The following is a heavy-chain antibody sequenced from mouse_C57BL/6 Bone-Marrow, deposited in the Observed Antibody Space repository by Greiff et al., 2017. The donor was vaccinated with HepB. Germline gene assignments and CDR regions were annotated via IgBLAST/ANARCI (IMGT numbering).Heavy chain of an antibody. CDR2: IFPGSGST. CDR3: ERLGDYDVYYAKDF. D-gene: IGHD2-4*01. J-gene: IGHJ4*01. Sequence: QVQLQQSGPELVRPGASVKISCKASGYTFTSYWMQWVRQRPGQGLEWIGEIFPGSGSTNYNEKFKGKATLTVDTSSSTAYMQLSSLTSEDSAVYFYERLGDYDVYYAKDFGDRGTATTVTS. CDR1: GYTFTSYW. V-gene: IGHV1-56*01.